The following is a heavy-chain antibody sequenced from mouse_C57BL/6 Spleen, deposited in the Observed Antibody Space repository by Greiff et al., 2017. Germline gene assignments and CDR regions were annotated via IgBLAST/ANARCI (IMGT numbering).Heavy chain of an antibody. J-gene: IGHJ2*01. V-gene: IGHV1-81*01. Sequence: QVQLKESGAELARPGASVKLSCKASGYTFTSYGISWVKQRTGQGLEWIGEIYPRSGNTYYNEKFKGKATLTADKSSSTAYMELRSLTSEDSAVYFCARDPLYGNYEGYFDYWGQGTTLTVSS. CDR3: ARDPLYGNYEGYFDY. CDR1: GYTFTSYG. D-gene: IGHD2-1*01. CDR2: IYPRSGNT.